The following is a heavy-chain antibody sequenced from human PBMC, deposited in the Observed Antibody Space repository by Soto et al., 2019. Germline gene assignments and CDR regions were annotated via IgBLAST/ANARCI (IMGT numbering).Heavy chain of an antibody. CDR3: ARDGNFAFRGYSFGFDV. CDR1: GYRFTAYY. D-gene: IGHD5-18*01. Sequence: QVQLIQSGAEVKKPGASVRVSCEASGYRFTAYYIHWVRQAPGQGLEWMGRMNLDTGGTTYAQKFEGMVTMTRDTSISTAYMEVSSVKSADTAMYYCARDGNFAFRGYSFGFDVWGQGTLVTASS. V-gene: IGHV1-2*06. CDR2: MNLDTGGT. J-gene: IGHJ4*02.